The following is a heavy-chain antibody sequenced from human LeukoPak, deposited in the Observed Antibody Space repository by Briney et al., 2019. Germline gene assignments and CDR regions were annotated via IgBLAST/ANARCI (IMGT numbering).Heavy chain of an antibody. J-gene: IGHJ5*02. D-gene: IGHD2-2*01. CDR1: GESFSGYY. CDR2: INHSGST. CDR3: ARGGCSSTSCPYSDWFDP. V-gene: IGHV4-34*01. Sequence: PSETLSLTCAVYGESFSGYYWSWIRQPPGKGMEWIGEINHSGSTNYNPSLKSRVTISVDTSKNQFSLKLSSVTAADTAVYYCARGGCSSTSCPYSDWFDPWGQGTLVTVSS.